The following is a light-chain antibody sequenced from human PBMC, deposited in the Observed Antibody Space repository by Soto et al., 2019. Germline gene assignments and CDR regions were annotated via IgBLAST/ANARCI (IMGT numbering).Light chain of an antibody. CDR3: QQYDNWPSVT. Sequence: IVMTQSPATLSVSPGERATLSCRASQSVGRSLAWYQQKPGQAPRLLIYGTSARATGIPATFSGSGSGTEFTLTITSLQSEDFAIYYCQQYDNWPSVTFGGGNKVEIK. J-gene: IGKJ4*01. CDR2: GTS. V-gene: IGKV3-15*01. CDR1: QSVGRS.